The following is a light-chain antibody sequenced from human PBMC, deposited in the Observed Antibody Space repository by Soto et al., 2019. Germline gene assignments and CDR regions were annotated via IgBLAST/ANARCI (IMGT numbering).Light chain of an antibody. CDR1: SSDVGGYNY. Sequence: QSVLTQPASVPGSPGQSITISCTGTSSDVGGYNYVSWYQQHPGKAPKLMIYEVSNRPSGVSNRFSGSKSGNTASLTISGLQAEDEADYYCSSYTGSSTPYVFGTGTKLTVL. J-gene: IGLJ1*01. CDR2: EVS. CDR3: SSYTGSSTPYV. V-gene: IGLV2-14*01.